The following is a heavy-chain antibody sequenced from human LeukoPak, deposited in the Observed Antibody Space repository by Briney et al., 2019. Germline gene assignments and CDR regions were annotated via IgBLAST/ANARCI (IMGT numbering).Heavy chain of an antibody. D-gene: IGHD5-12*01. Sequence: PGGSLRLSCAASGFTFSSYGMHWVRQAPGKGLEWVAVIWYDGSNKYYADSVKGRFTISRDNSKNTLYLQMNSLRAEDTAVYYCARELATPNIYYFDYWGQGTLVTVSS. J-gene: IGHJ4*02. CDR1: GFTFSSYG. CDR2: IWYDGSNK. V-gene: IGHV3-33*01. CDR3: ARELATPNIYYFDY.